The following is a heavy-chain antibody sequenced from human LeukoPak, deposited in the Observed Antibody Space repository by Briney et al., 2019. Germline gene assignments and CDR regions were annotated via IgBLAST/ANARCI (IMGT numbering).Heavy chain of an antibody. D-gene: IGHD3-10*01. CDR3: AKDSYGSGSSGQDY. CDR1: GFTFSSYG. CDR2: ISYDGSNK. V-gene: IGHV3-30*18. J-gene: IGHJ4*02. Sequence: GRSLGLSCAASGFTFSSYGMHWVRQAPGKGLEWEAVISYDGSNKYYADSVTGRFTISRDNSKNTLYLQMTSLIAADTAVYYCAKDSYGSGSSGQDYWAQGTLVSVSS.